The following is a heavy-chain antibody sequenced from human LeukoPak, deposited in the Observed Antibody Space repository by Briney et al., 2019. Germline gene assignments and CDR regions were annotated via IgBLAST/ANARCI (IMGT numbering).Heavy chain of an antibody. D-gene: IGHD2-2*01. CDR2: IRYDGRNK. V-gene: IGHV3-30*02. CDR3: AKLGCSSTSCYQYQVGY. Sequence: GGSLRLSCAASGFTFSSYGMHWVRQAPGKGLEWVTFIRYDGRNKYYADSVKGRFTISRDNSKNTLNLQMNRLRAEDTAVYYCAKLGCSSTSCYQYQVGYWGQGTLVTVSS. CDR1: GFTFSSYG. J-gene: IGHJ4*02.